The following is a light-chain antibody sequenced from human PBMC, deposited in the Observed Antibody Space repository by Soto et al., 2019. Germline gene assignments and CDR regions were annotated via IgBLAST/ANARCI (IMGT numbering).Light chain of an antibody. CDR3: TAWDYSLRAVL. V-gene: IGLV1-44*01. J-gene: IGLJ2*01. CDR2: GND. CDR1: SSNIGSNT. Sequence: QSVLTQPPSASGTPGHRVTISCSGGSSNIGSNTVNWYQHLPGAAPKLLIYGNDQRPSGVPDRFSGSKSGTSVLLAISGLQSEDEADYYCTAWDYSLRAVLFGGGTKLTVL.